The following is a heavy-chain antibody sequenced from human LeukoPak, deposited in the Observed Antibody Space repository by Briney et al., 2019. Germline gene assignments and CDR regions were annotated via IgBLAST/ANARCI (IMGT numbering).Heavy chain of an antibody. D-gene: IGHD6-19*01. CDR2: IYPGDSDT. Sequence: ESLKISSKGSGYSFTSYWIGWVRQLPGKGLEWMGIIYPGDSDTRYNPSFQGQVTISADNSINTPYLQWSSLKALDTAMYYCARLAAVAGXLGXXFDPWGQGTLVTVSS. V-gene: IGHV5-51*01. CDR1: GYSFTSYW. J-gene: IGHJ5*02. CDR3: ARLAAVAGXLGXXFDP.